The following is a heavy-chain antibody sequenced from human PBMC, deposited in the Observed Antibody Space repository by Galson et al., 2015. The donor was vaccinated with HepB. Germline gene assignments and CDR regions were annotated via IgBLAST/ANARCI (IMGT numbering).Heavy chain of an antibody. J-gene: IGHJ4*02. Sequence: SVKVSCKASGYFFSAYGIGWVRQAPGRGPEWLGWIHVADGHTNYGQRFQGRVTITTDTSTATAYMELRNLKSDDTALYYCVIDIDFRFDYWGQGTLVTVSS. CDR2: IHVADGHT. CDR3: VIDIDFRFDY. V-gene: IGHV1-18*01. CDR1: GYFFSAYG. D-gene: IGHD2/OR15-2a*01.